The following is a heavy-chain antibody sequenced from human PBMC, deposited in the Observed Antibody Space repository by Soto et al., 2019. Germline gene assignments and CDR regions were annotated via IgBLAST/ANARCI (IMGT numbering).Heavy chain of an antibody. D-gene: IGHD1-7*01. Sequence: EVQLLESGGGLVQPGGSLRLSCAASGFTFSSYGMTWVRQAPGKGLEWVSFSSATGAGTYYGDSVKGRFTISRDNSQNTLYLQMTGLRADDTAVYYCAKDRRAGGNYGFYSDFWGQGALVIVSS. V-gene: IGHV3-23*01. CDR1: GFTFSSYG. CDR2: SSATGAGT. J-gene: IGHJ4*02. CDR3: AKDRRAGGNYGFYSDF.